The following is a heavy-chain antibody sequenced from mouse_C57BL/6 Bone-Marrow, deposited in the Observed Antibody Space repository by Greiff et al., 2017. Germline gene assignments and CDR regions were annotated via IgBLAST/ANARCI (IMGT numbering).Heavy chain of an antibody. CDR3: ARCGYPGFAY. CDR1: GYTFTSYW. CDR2: IDPSDSYT. J-gene: IGHJ3*01. V-gene: IGHV1-50*01. Sequence: QVQLQQPGAELVKPGASVKLSCKASGYTFTSYWLQWVKQRPGQGLEWIGEIDPSDSYTNYNQKFKGKATLTVDTSSSTAYMQLSSLTSDDSAVYYSARCGYPGFAYWGQGTLVTVSA.